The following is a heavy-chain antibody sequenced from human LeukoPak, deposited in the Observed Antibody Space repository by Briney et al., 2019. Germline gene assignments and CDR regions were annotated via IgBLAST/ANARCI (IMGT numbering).Heavy chain of an antibody. CDR2: INPNSGGT. CDR1: GYTFTTYA. Sequence: SVKVSCKASGYTFTTYAMHWVRQAPGQGLEWMGWINPNSGGTNYAQKFQGRVTMTRDTSISTAYMELSRLRSDDTAVYYCARVGLYGGIGDYWGQGTLVTVSS. CDR3: ARVGLYGGIGDY. J-gene: IGHJ4*02. D-gene: IGHD6-13*01. V-gene: IGHV1-2*02.